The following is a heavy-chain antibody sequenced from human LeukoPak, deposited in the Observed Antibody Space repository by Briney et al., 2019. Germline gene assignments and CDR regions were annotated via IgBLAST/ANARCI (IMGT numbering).Heavy chain of an antibody. CDR1: GYTFTGYY. CDR3: ARSYYDFWSGSPTNWFDH. V-gene: IGHV1-2*02. Sequence: ASVKVSCKASGYTFTGYYMHWVRQAPGQGLEWMGWINPNSGGTNYAQKLQGRVTMTRDTSISTAYMELSRLRSDDTAVYYCARSYYDFWSGSPTNWFDHWGQGTLVTVSS. J-gene: IGHJ5*02. CDR2: INPNSGGT. D-gene: IGHD3-3*01.